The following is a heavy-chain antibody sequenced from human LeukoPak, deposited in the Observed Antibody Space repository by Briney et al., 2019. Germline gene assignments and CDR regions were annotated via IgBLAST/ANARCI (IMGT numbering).Heavy chain of an antibody. V-gene: IGHV4-39*07. CDR1: GGSVSSRSYY. J-gene: IGHJ4*02. D-gene: IGHD1-26*01. CDR3: ARVDGGSWLKRGSTFDY. CDR2: IYYSGTT. Sequence: PSETLSLTCTVSGGSVSSRSYYWGWIRQPPGTGLEWIGTIYYSGTTYYNPSLKSRVTISVDTSKNQFSLKLSSVTAADTAVYYCARVDGGSWLKRGSTFDYWGQGTLVTVSS.